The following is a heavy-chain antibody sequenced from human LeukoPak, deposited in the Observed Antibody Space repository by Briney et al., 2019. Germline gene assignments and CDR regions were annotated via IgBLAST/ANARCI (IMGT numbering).Heavy chain of an antibody. Sequence: SQTLSLTCTVSGGSISSGGYYWSWIRQHPGQGLEWIGYIYYSGSTYYNPSLKSRVTISVDTSKNQFSLKLSSVTAADTAVYYCARVQVGTDAFDIWGQGTMVTVSS. V-gene: IGHV4-31*03. D-gene: IGHD1-1*01. J-gene: IGHJ3*02. CDR1: GGSISSGGYY. CDR3: ARVQVGTDAFDI. CDR2: IYYSGST.